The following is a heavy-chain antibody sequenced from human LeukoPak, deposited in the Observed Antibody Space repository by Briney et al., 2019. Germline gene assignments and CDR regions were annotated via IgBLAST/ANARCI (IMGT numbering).Heavy chain of an antibody. CDR3: AKSSTVVGATPFDY. CDR2: ISGSGGST. V-gene: IGHV3-23*01. J-gene: IGHJ4*02. D-gene: IGHD1-26*01. Sequence: PGGSLSLSCAASGFTFSSYAMSWVRQAPGKGLEWVSAISGSGGSTYYADSVKGRFTISRDNSKNTLYLQMNSLRAEDTAVYYCAKSSTVVGATPFDYWGQGTLVTVSS. CDR1: GFTFSSYA.